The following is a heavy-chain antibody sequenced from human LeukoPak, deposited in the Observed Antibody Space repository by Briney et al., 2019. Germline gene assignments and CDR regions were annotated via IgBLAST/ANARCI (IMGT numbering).Heavy chain of an antibody. Sequence: ASVKVSCKASGYTFTSYDINWVRPATGQGLEWMGWISAYNGNTNYAQKLQGRVTMTTDTSTSTAYMEQRSLRSDDTAVYYCARDNTELLWFGEPMGYWGQGTLVTVSS. D-gene: IGHD3-10*01. CDR3: ARDNTELLWFGEPMGY. V-gene: IGHV1-18*01. CDR1: GYTFTSYD. CDR2: ISAYNGNT. J-gene: IGHJ4*02.